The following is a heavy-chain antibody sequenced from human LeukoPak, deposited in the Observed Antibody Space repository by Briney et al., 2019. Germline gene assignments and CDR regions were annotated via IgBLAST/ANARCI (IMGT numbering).Heavy chain of an antibody. D-gene: IGHD5-12*01. CDR2: ISGSISTT. V-gene: IGHV3-23*01. CDR3: ARRRGYSGYDLDY. Sequence: PGGSLRLSCAASGFTFGSYAMGWVRQAPGKGLEWVSTISGSISTTYSTDSVKGRFTISKDNSKNTLYLQMNSLRAEDTAVYYCARRRGYSGYDLDYWGQGTLVTVSS. CDR1: GFTFGSYA. J-gene: IGHJ4*02.